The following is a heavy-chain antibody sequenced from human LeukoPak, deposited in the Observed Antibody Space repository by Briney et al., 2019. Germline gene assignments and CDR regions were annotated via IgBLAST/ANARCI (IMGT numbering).Heavy chain of an antibody. V-gene: IGHV4-39*07. J-gene: IGHJ4*02. CDR1: GGSIRSRNYC. CDR3: ARGSGRHDY. Sequence: SETLSLTCTVSGGSIRSRNYCWGWIRQPPGKGLEWIGNIYYSGGTYYNPSLKSRVTISVDTSKNQFSLKLSSVTAADTAIYYCARGSGRHDYWGQGTLVTVSS. CDR2: IYYSGGT. D-gene: IGHD3-10*01.